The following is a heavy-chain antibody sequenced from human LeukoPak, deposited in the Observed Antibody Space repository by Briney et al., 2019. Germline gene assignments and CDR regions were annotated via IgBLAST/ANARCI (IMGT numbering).Heavy chain of an antibody. J-gene: IGHJ4*02. Sequence: GRSLRLSCAASGFTFSNYAMHWVRQTPGKGLEWVAFVSYDGSWDSHSDSVKGRFTISRDNSKNTLYLQMNSLRADDTAVYYCARDRDGTGNYPLDYWGQGTLVIVSS. V-gene: IGHV3-30*07. D-gene: IGHD3-10*01. CDR1: GFTFSNYA. CDR3: ARDRDGTGNYPLDY. CDR2: VSYDGSWD.